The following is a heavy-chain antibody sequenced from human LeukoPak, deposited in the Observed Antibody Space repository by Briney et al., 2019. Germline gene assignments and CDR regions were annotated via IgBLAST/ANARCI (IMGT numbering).Heavy chain of an antibody. D-gene: IGHD6-13*01. J-gene: IGHJ4*02. CDR2: INPNSGGI. Sequence: ASVKVSCKASGYTFTGYYMHWVRQAPGQGLEWMGWINPNSGGINYAQKFQGRVTMTRDTSISTAYMELSRLRSDDTAVYYCAREAAAAGENYFDYWGQGTLVTVSS. CDR3: AREAAAAGENYFDY. V-gene: IGHV1-2*02. CDR1: GYTFTGYY.